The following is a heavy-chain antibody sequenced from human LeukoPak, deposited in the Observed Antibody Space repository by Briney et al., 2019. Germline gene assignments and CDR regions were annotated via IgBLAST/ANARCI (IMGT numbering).Heavy chain of an antibody. J-gene: IGHJ4*02. Sequence: GGSLRLSCAASGFTFSSYSMNWVRQAPGKGLGWVSSISSISTYIYYPDSMKGRFTISRDNAKNSLYLQMNSLRAEDTAVYYCARAPPISINTVITRYYFDYWGQGTLVTVSS. V-gene: IGHV3-21*01. CDR1: GFTFSSYS. CDR2: ISSISTYI. CDR3: ARAPPISINTVITRYYFDY. D-gene: IGHD4-23*01.